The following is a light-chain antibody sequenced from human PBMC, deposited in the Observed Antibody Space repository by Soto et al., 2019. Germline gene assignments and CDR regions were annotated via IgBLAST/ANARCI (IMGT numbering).Light chain of an antibody. CDR3: VAWYDNLGSRV. Sequence: QSVLTQPPSLSGAPGQTVTISCIGSRSNIGSAIVHWYQQLPRTAPKHLIYMNSQHPSGVPDRFSGSKSGTSASLVTTALRPEDEADYYCVAWYDNLGSRVFGGGTKVTVL. CDR2: MNS. J-gene: IGLJ3*02. CDR1: RSNIGSAI. V-gene: IGLV1-47*01.